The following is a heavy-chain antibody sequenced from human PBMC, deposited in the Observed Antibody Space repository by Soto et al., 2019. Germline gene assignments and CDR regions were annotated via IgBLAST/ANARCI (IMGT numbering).Heavy chain of an antibody. Sequence: ASVKVSCKASGGTFSSYTISWVRQAPGQGLEWMGRIIPILGIANYAQKFQGRVTITADKSTSTAYMELSSLRSEDTAVYYCARSQGVAGTSDWFDPWGQGTLVTVSS. J-gene: IGHJ5*02. D-gene: IGHD6-19*01. CDR3: ARSQGVAGTSDWFDP. V-gene: IGHV1-69*02. CDR1: GGTFSSYT. CDR2: IIPILGIA.